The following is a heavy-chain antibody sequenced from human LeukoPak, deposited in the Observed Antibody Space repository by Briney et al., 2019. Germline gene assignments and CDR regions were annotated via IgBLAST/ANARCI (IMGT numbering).Heavy chain of an antibody. D-gene: IGHD2-15*01. Sequence: SETLSLTCAVYGGSFSGYYWSWIRQPPGKGLEWIGEINHSGSTNYNPSLKSRVTISVDTSKNQFSLKLSSVTAADTAVYYRARGKRINYYMDVWGKGTTVTISS. CDR1: GGSFSGYY. V-gene: IGHV4-34*01. CDR3: ARGKRINYYMDV. J-gene: IGHJ6*03. CDR2: INHSGST.